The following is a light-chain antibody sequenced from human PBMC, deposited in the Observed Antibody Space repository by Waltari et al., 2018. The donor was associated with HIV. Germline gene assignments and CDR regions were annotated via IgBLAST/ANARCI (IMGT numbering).Light chain of an antibody. V-gene: IGLV2-23*02. CDR1: SRDVGSYNL. CDR2: EVS. CDR3: CSYAGSSTPFV. Sequence: QSALTQPASVSGSPGQSITISCTGTSRDVGSYNLVSWYQPYPGKVPKLMIYEVSKPPSAVSNRFSGAKSGNTASLARSGLEGEDEADYYCCSYAGSSTPFVFGTATKVTVL. J-gene: IGLJ1*01.